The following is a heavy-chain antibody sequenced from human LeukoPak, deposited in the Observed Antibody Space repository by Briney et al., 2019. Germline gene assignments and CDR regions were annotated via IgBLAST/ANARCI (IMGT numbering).Heavy chain of an antibody. CDR1: GGSISSSYYY. D-gene: IGHD4-11*01. Sequence: EASETLSLTCTVSGGSISSSYYYWGWIRQPPGKGLEWIGSIYYSGSTNYNPSLKSRVTISVDTSKNQFSLKLSSVTAADTAVYYCAREATKDYSRGGWFDPWGQGTLVTVSS. CDR3: AREATKDYSRGGWFDP. J-gene: IGHJ5*02. V-gene: IGHV4-39*07. CDR2: IYYSGST.